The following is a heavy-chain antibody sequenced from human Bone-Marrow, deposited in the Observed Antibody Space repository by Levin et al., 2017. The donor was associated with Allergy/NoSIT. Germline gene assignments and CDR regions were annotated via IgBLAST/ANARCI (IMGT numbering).Heavy chain of an antibody. V-gene: IGHV4-59*01. Sequence: SQTLSLICSVSGGPISNSYWSWIRQAPGKGLEWSGYIKNSGTTKYNPSLNSRVTISADTSKNQVSLTLTSVTAADTAVYYRASLGYTISYYDYAMDVWGQGTTVTVSS. D-gene: IGHD5-12*01. CDR3: ASLGYTISYYDYAMDV. CDR2: IKNSGTT. CDR1: GGPISNSY. J-gene: IGHJ6*02.